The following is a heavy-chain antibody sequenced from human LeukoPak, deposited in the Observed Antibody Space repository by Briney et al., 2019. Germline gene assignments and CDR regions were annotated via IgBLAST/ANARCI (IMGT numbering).Heavy chain of an antibody. CDR2: ISSSGSTI. V-gene: IGHV3-48*03. D-gene: IGHD3-10*01. CDR3: ARDPFGDLLGHFDY. Sequence: PVGSLRLSCAASGFTFSSYEMNWVRQAPGKGLGWVSYISSSGSTIYYADSVKGRFTISRDNAKTSLYLQMKRLRAPDTAVYYCARDPFGDLLGHFDYWGQGTLVTVSS. CDR1: GFTFSSYE. J-gene: IGHJ4*02.